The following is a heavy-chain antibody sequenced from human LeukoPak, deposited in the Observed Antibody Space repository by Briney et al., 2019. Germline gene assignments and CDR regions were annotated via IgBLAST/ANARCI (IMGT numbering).Heavy chain of an antibody. V-gene: IGHV3-48*03. CDR3: TKSRISFSGQADH. CDR1: GLTFSGFE. Sequence: PGGSLRLSCVGSGLTFSGFELNWVRQAPGKGLEWVSYIKDDGSLKTYADSVKGRFTISRDNAKNSLYLQMNSLRAEDTAVYYCTKSRISFSGQADHWGQGTLVTVSS. J-gene: IGHJ4*02. CDR2: IKDDGSLK. D-gene: IGHD5-12*01.